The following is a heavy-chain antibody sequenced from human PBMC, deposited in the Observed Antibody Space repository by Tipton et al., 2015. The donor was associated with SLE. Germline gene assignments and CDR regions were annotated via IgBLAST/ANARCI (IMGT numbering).Heavy chain of an antibody. V-gene: IGHV1-2*06. D-gene: IGHD1-26*01. CDR1: GYTFTGYY. CDR2: INPNSGGT. CDR3: ARGAVGAPTHFFDY. Sequence: QLVQSGAEVKKPGASVKVSCKASGYTFTGYYMHWVRQAPGQGLEWMGRINPNSGGTNYAQKFQGRVTMTTDTSTSTAYMELRSLRSDDTAVYYCARGAVGAPTHFFDYWGQGTLVTVSS. J-gene: IGHJ4*02.